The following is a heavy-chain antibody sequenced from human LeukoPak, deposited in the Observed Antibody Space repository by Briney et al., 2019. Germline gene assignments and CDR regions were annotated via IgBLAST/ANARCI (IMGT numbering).Heavy chain of an antibody. Sequence: GGSLRLSCAASGFTFDDYGMSWVRQAPGKGLEWVSGINWNGGSTGYADSVKGRFTISRDNANNSLYLQMNSLRAEDTALYYCARVKTYDSSGYKDYWGQGTLVTAPS. V-gene: IGHV3-20*04. CDR2: INWNGGST. J-gene: IGHJ4*02. CDR3: ARVKTYDSSGYKDY. CDR1: GFTFDDYG. D-gene: IGHD3-22*01.